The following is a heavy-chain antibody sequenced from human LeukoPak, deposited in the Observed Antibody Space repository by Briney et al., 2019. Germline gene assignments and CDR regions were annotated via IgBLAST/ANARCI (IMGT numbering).Heavy chain of an antibody. CDR3: ARTASLAAFFDY. CDR2: IVPKSGGT. CDR1: GYTFTEYY. Sequence: ASVKVSCKASGYTFTEYYIHWVRQAPGQGLEWMGWIVPKSGGTKYAQKYQGRVTMTRDTSISTAYMELSSLRSDDTAVYYRARTASLAAFFDYWDQGTLVTVSS. D-gene: IGHD2-15*01. J-gene: IGHJ4*02. V-gene: IGHV1-2*02.